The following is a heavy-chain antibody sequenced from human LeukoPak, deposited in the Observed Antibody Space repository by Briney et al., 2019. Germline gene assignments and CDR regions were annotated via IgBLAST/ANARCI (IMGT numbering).Heavy chain of an antibody. Sequence: GGSLRLSCAASGFSFSSYAMSWVRQAPGKGLEWVSVIYSGGSTYYADSVKGRFTISRDNSKNTLYLQMNSLRAEDTAVYYCARDLVAGRYDWFDPWGQGTLVTVSS. CDR1: GFSFSSYA. V-gene: IGHV3-66*01. D-gene: IGHD6-19*01. CDR3: ARDLVAGRYDWFDP. J-gene: IGHJ5*02. CDR2: IYSGGST.